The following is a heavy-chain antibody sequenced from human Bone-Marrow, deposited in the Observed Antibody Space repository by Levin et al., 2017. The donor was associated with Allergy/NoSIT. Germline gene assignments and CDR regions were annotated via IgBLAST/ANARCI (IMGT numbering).Heavy chain of an antibody. V-gene: IGHV4-34*01. CDR2: INHSGST. CDR3: AVNFDV. Sequence: SETLSLTCAVYGESFSGYYWSWIRQPPGKGLEWIGEINHSGSTNYNAFLKSRITISVDTSKNLFSLRLTSVTAADTAVYYCAVNFDVWGQGTTVTVSS. D-gene: IGHD3-3*01. J-gene: IGHJ6*02. CDR1: GESFSGYY.